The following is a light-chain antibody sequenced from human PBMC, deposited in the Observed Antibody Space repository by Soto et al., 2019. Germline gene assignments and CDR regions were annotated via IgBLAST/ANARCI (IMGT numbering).Light chain of an antibody. CDR3: LQSYSIPGT. J-gene: IGKJ1*01. CDR2: GAS. CDR1: QSIDKY. Sequence: DIQMTQSPSSLSASVGDSVTISCRASQSIDKYLNWYQHKPGRVPKLLIYGASSLQGGVSTRFSGGGGGTSFTLTITNLQREDFATYYCLQSYSIPGTFGRGTKVEI. V-gene: IGKV1-39*01.